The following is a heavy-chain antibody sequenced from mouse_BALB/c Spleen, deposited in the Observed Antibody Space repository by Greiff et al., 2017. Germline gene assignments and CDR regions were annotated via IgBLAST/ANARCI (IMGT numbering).Heavy chain of an antibody. D-gene: IGHD2-12*01. CDR1: GYAFTNYL. V-gene: IGHV1-54*01. Sequence: VQLQQSGAELVRPGTSVKVSCKASGYAFTNYLIEWVKQRPGQGLEWIGVINPGSGGTNYNEKFKGKATLTADKSSSTAYMQLSSLTSDDSAVYYCGRDTRAMDYWGQGTSVTVSS. CDR3: GRDTRAMDY. J-gene: IGHJ4*01. CDR2: INPGSGGT.